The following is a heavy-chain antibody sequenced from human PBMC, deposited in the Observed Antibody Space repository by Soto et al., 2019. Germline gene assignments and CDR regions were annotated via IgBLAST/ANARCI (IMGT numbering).Heavy chain of an antibody. J-gene: IGHJ6*02. D-gene: IGHD3-10*01. CDR3: AKDLDGYYGSGSHYYYYGMDV. CDR1: GFTFSSSW. CDR2: VSGDGSST. Sequence: PGGSLRLSCAASGFTFSSSWMHWVRQAPGKGLVWVSRVSGDGSSTNYADSVKGRFTISRDNAKNTLYLQMNSLRAEDTAVYYCAKDLDGYYGSGSHYYYYGMDVWGQGTTVTVSS. V-gene: IGHV3-74*01.